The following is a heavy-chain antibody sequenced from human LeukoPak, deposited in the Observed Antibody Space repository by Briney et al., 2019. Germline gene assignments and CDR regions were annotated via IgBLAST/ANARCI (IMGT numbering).Heavy chain of an antibody. CDR2: ISGSGDST. CDR1: GFTFSSYW. CDR3: AKSQTGYYPRRTYYYYMDV. V-gene: IGHV3-23*01. D-gene: IGHD1-26*01. Sequence: TGGSLRLSCAASGFTFSSYWMSWVRRAPGKGLEWGSAISGSGDSTYYADSVKGRFTISRDNSKKTLYLQLNSLRAEDTAVYYCAKSQTGYYPRRTYYYYMDVWGKGTTVTVSS. J-gene: IGHJ6*03.